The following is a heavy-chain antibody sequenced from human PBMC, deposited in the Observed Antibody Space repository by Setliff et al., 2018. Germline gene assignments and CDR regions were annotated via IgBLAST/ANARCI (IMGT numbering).Heavy chain of an antibody. CDR1: NVSISDYY. CDR2: IYTSGST. V-gene: IGHV4-4*07. CDR3: ARSFSRGGKFLLDY. J-gene: IGHJ4*02. Sequence: SETLSLTCTVSNVSISDYYWTWIRQPAGKGLEWIGRIYTSGSTNYNPSLKSRVTISVDTSKNQFSLKVPSVTAADTAVYYCARSFSRGGKFLLDYWGQGALVTVSS. D-gene: IGHD2-15*01.